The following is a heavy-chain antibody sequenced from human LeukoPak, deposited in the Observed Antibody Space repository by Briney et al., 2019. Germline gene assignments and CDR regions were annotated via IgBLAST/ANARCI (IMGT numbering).Heavy chain of an antibody. J-gene: IGHJ4*02. CDR1: GFSFSTYG. V-gene: IGHV3-33*01. CDR2: IWYDGKNK. Sequence: GGSLRLSCAAPGFSFSTYGLHWVRQAPGKGLEWVAVIWYDGKNKYYADSVKGRFTISRDNSKNTLYLQMNSLRAEDTAVYYCARDGYTSSFLDYWGQGTLVTVSS. CDR3: ARDGYTSSFLDY. D-gene: IGHD5-24*01.